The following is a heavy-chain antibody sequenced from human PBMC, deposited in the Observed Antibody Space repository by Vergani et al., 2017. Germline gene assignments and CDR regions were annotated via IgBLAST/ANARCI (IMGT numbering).Heavy chain of an antibody. D-gene: IGHD6-13*01. V-gene: IGHV1-69*01. CDR2: IIPIFGTA. J-gene: IGHJ4*02. CDR3: ARALFSSGIWYFPGY. Sequence: QVQLVQSGAEVKKPGSSVKVSCKASGGTFSSYAISWVRQAPGQGLEWMGGIIPIFGTANYAQKFQGRVTITADESTSTAYMELSSLRSEDTAVYYCARALFSSGIWYFPGYWSQGCLVTVSS. CDR1: GGTFSSYA.